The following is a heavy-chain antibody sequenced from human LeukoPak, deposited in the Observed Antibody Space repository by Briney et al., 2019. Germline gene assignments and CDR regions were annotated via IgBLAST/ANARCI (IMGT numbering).Heavy chain of an antibody. CDR2: INHSGST. Sequence: PSETLSLTCAVYGGSFSGYYWSWIRQPPGKGLEWVGEINHSGSTNYNPSLKSRVTISVDTSKNQFSLKLSSVTAVDTAVYYCASRYYDFWSGYYTQGTLDYWGQGTLVTVSS. V-gene: IGHV4-34*01. CDR1: GGSFSGYY. J-gene: IGHJ4*02. D-gene: IGHD3-3*01. CDR3: ASRYYDFWSGYYTQGTLDY.